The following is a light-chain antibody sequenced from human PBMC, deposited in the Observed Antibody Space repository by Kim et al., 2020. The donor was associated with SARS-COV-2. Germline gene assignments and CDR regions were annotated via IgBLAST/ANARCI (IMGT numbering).Light chain of an antibody. CDR2: RNN. CDR3: AAWDDSLSTWV. Sequence: ELTQPPSASGTPGQRVTISCSGSSSNIGSNYVYWYQQLPGTAPKLRIYRNNQRPSGVPDRFSGSKSGTSASLAISGLRSEDEADYYCAAWDDSLSTWVFGGGTQLTVL. CDR1: SSNIGSNY. V-gene: IGLV1-47*01. J-gene: IGLJ3*02.